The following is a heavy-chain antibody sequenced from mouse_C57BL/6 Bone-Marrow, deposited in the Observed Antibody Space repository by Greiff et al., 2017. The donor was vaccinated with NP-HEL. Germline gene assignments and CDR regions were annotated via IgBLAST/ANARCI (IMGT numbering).Heavy chain of an antibody. Sequence: EVMLVESGGGLVQSGRSLRLSCATSGFTFSDFYMEWVRQAPGKGLEWIAASRNKANDYTTEYSASVKGRFIVSRDTSQSILYLQMTALRAEDTAIYYCARAPLLIGYFDVWGTGTTVTVSS. CDR3: ARAPLLIGYFDV. CDR1: GFTFSDFY. J-gene: IGHJ1*03. CDR2: SRNKANDYTT. V-gene: IGHV7-1*01.